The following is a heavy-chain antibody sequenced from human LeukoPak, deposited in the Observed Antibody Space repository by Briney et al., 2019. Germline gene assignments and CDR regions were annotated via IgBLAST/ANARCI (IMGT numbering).Heavy chain of an antibody. CDR1: GFTFSSYW. V-gene: IGHV3-21*01. CDR2: ISGSGGST. D-gene: IGHD2-15*01. J-gene: IGHJ5*02. CDR3: ARGADGVSSNSRGWFDP. Sequence: GGSLRLSCAASGFTFSSYWMSWVRQPPGKGLEWVSAISGSGGSTYYADSVKGRFTISRDNAKNSLYLQMNSLRAEDTAVYSCARGADGVSSNSRGWFDPWGQGTLVTVSS.